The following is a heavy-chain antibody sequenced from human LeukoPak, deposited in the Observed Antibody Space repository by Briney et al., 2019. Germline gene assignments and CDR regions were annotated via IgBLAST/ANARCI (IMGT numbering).Heavy chain of an antibody. D-gene: IGHD4-17*01. J-gene: IGHJ4*02. Sequence: KPSETLSLTCAVYGGSFSGYYWSWIRQPPGKGLEWIGEINHSGSTNYNPSLKSRVTISVDTSKNQFSLKLSSVTAADTAVYYCARDLTTVTTSGIDYWGQGTLVTVSS. CDR2: INHSGST. CDR3: ARDLTTVTTSGIDY. V-gene: IGHV4-34*01. CDR1: GGSFSGYY.